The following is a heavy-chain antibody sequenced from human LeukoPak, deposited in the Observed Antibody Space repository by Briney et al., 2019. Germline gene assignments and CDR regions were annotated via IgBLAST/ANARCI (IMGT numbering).Heavy chain of an antibody. D-gene: IGHD5-24*01. J-gene: IGHJ4*02. CDR1: GFTFTNSA. Sequence: AASVKVSCKASGFTFTNSAMQWVRQARGQRLEWVGWIVVASGNTKYAQKFQERVTITRDTSTSTAYMELSSLRPEDTAVYYCAAAPIEMQQRGFDYWGQGTLVTVSS. CDR3: AAAPIEMQQRGFDY. CDR2: IVVASGNT. V-gene: IGHV1-58*02.